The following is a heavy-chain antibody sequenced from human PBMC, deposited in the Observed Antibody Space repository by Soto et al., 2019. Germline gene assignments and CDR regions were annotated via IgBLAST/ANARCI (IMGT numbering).Heavy chain of an antibody. V-gene: IGHV4-59*08. CDR3: ARNGSGGRTFDI. Sequence: PSETLSLTCAVSGDSISTYYWSWIRQPPGKRLEWIGYIYYSGSTNQNPSLNSRVTMSVDPSKKQVSLKLTSVTAADTGGSYCARNGSGGRTFDIWGPGTMVTVSS. D-gene: IGHD2-15*01. J-gene: IGHJ3*02. CDR1: GDSISTYY. CDR2: IYYSGST.